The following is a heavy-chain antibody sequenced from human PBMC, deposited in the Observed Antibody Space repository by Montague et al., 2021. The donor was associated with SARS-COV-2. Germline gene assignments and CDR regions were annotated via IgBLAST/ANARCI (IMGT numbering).Heavy chain of an antibody. V-gene: IGHV4-39*01. Sequence: SETLSLTCTVSGGSISSTSYYWGWIRQPPGKGLEWIGSIYYSGSTYYNPSLKSRVTISVDTSKNQFSLKLSSVTAADTAVYYCVRQPGQWLPREWCWFDPWGQGTLVTVSS. CDR1: GGSISSTSYY. D-gene: IGHD6-19*01. J-gene: IGHJ5*02. CDR2: IYYSGST. CDR3: VRQPGQWLPREWCWFDP.